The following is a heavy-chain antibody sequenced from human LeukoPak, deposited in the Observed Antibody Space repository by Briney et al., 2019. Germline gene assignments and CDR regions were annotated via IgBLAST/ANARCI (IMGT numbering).Heavy chain of an antibody. CDR1: GYTFINYY. V-gene: IGHV1-46*01. Sequence: ASVKVSCKASGYTFINYYMHWVRQAPGQGLEWMGIVNPSTGSTAYTQKFQGRVTMTRDTSTSTFYMELSSLRSEDTAIYYCARDISNGWYAVIWGQGTLVTVSS. J-gene: IGHJ4*02. D-gene: IGHD6-19*01. CDR3: ARDISNGWYAVI. CDR2: VNPSTGST.